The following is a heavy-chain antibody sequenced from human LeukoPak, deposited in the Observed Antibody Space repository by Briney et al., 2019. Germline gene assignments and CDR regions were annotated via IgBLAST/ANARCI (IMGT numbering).Heavy chain of an antibody. Sequence: SETLSLTCTVSGGSISSYYWSWIRQPPGKGLEWIGYIYYSGSTNYNPSLKSRVTISVDTSKNQFSLKLSSVTAADTAAYYCARERGRTHYDFWSGYHMDVWGKGTTVTVSS. CDR2: IYYSGST. CDR1: GGSISSYY. CDR3: ARERGRTHYDFWSGYHMDV. D-gene: IGHD3-3*01. V-gene: IGHV4-59*01. J-gene: IGHJ6*03.